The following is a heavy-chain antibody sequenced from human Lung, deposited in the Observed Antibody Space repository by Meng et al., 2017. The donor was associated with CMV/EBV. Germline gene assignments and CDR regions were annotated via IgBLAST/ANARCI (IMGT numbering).Heavy chain of an antibody. V-gene: IGHV4-31*03. CDR3: AREAGRDGYATPKFDY. CDR2: IYYTGST. CDR1: GGSIGSGGYY. Sequence: VQLQESGPGLVKPSQTLSPTCTVSGGSIGSGGYYWSWIRQHPGKGLEWIGYIYYTGSTFYNPSLKSRVTISVDTSKNQFSLKLIPATAADTAVYYCAREAGRDGYATPKFDYWGQGTLVTVSS. D-gene: IGHD5-24*01. J-gene: IGHJ4*02.